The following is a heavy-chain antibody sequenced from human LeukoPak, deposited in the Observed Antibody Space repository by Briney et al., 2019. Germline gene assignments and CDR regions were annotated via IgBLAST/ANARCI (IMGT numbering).Heavy chain of an antibody. CDR3: ARDRYLYYYDSSGYYDSGWFDP. D-gene: IGHD3-22*01. V-gene: IGHV6-1*01. J-gene: IGHJ5*02. Sequence: TSQTLSLTCAISGDSVSSNSAAWNWIRQSPSRGLEWLGRTYYRSKWYNDYAVSVKSRITINPDTSKNQFSLQLNSVTPEDTAVYYCARDRYLYYYDSSGYYDSGWFDPWGQGTLVTVSS. CDR2: TYYRSKWYN. CDR1: GDSVSSNSAA.